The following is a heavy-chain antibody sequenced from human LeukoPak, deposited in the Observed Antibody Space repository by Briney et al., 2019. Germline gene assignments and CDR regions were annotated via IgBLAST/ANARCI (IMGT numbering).Heavy chain of an antibody. CDR1: GGSISSFY. CDR3: ARVISSSAPQYYFDY. CDR2: IYYSGNT. J-gene: IGHJ4*02. Sequence: PSETLSLTCTVSGGSISSFYWSWIRQPPGKGLEWIGHIYYSGNTNYNPSLKSRVTISIDTSKYQFSLKLSSVTAADTAVYYCARVISSSAPQYYFDYWGQGTLVTVSS. V-gene: IGHV4-59*01. D-gene: IGHD6-6*01.